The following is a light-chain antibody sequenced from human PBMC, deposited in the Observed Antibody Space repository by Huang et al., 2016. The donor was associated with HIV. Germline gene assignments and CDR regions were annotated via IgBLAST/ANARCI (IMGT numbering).Light chain of an antibody. CDR3: QQLNGYPLT. Sequence: IQLTQSPSSLSASVGDRVTISCRASQGISSYLAWYQQKPGKAPKLLIYAASTLQSGVPSRFSGSGSGTDFTLTFTSLQPEDFATYYCQQLNGYPLTFGGGTKVEIK. CDR2: AAS. CDR1: QGISSY. V-gene: IGKV1-9*01. J-gene: IGKJ4*01.